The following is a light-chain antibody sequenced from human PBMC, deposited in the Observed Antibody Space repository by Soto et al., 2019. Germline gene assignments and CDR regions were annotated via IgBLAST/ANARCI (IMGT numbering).Light chain of an antibody. CDR1: QSISSW. J-gene: IGKJ5*01. CDR3: QQYKSYSPIT. CDR2: KAS. Sequence: DIQMTQSPSTLSASVGDRVTITCRASQSISSWLAWYQQKPGKAPKVLIYKASSLESGVPSRFSGSGSGTEFTLTISSLQPDDFATYYCQQYKSYSPITFGQGTRLEIK. V-gene: IGKV1-5*03.